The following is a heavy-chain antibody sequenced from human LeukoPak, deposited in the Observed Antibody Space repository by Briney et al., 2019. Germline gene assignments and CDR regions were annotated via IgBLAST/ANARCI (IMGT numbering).Heavy chain of an antibody. D-gene: IGHD6-13*01. CDR3: ARDIRQLVGYYYYYYMDV. CDR2: IHYSGST. CDR1: GGSISSYY. V-gene: IGHV4-59*12. Sequence: SETLSLTCTVSGGSISSYYWSWIRQPPGKGLEWIGYIHYSGSTDYNPSLKSRVTMSVDTSKNLLSLKLSSVTAADTAVYYCARDIRQLVGYYYYYYMDVWGKGTTVTISS. J-gene: IGHJ6*03.